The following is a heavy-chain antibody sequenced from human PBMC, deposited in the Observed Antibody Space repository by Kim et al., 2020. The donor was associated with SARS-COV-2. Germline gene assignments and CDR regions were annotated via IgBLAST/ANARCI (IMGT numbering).Heavy chain of an antibody. CDR2: IKSKTDGGTT. V-gene: IGHV3-15*01. D-gene: IGHD3-10*01. CDR1: GFTFSNAW. CDR3: TTGVRLNPLFGESEVDY. Sequence: GGSLRLSCAASGFTFSNAWMSWVRQAPGKGLEWVGRIKSKTDGGTTDYAAPVKGRFTISRDDSKNTLYLQMNSLKTEDTAVYYCTTGVRLNPLFGESEVDYWGQGTLVTVSS. J-gene: IGHJ4*02.